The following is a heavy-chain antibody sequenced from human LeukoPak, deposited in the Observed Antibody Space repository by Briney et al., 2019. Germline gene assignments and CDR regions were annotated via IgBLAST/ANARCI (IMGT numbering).Heavy chain of an antibody. CDR1: GGTFSSYA. D-gene: IGHD1-26*01. CDR3: ARDLVGATNGHFDY. CDR2: IIPIFGTA. V-gene: IGHV1-69*05. J-gene: IGHJ4*02. Sequence: SVKVSCKAFGGTFSSYAISWVRQAPGQGLEWMGRIIPIFGTANYAQKFQGRVTITTDESTSTAYMELSSLRSEDTAVYYCARDLVGATNGHFDYWGQGTLVTVSS.